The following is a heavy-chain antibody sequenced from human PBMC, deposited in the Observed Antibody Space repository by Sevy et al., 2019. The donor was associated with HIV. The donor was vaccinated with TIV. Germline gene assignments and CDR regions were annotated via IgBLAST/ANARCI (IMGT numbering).Heavy chain of an antibody. CDR1: GFTFSSYG. CDR3: ARDLEFYDYGAYGPSFMPDY. J-gene: IGHJ4*02. D-gene: IGHD4-17*01. Sequence: GGSLRLSCAASGFTFSSYGMHWVRQAPGKGLEWVAVIWFDGSNTFYADSVKGRFTISRDIAKNTLHLQRNSLRAEDTAMYYCARDLEFYDYGAYGPSFMPDYWGQGTLVTVSS. V-gene: IGHV3-33*01. CDR2: IWFDGSNT.